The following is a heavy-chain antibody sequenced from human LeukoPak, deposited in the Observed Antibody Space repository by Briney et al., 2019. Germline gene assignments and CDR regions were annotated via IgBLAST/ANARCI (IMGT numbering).Heavy chain of an antibody. D-gene: IGHD3-22*01. V-gene: IGHV1-2*02. CDR1: GYIFTGYY. CDR3: AREADYYDSSGYPYDAFDI. Sequence: ASVKVSCKASGYIFTGYYMHWVRQAPGQGLEWMGWINPNSGGTNYAQKFQGRVTMTRDTSIRTAYMELSRLRSDDTAVYYCAREADYYDSSGYPYDAFDIWGQGTMLTVSS. J-gene: IGHJ3*02. CDR2: INPNSGGT.